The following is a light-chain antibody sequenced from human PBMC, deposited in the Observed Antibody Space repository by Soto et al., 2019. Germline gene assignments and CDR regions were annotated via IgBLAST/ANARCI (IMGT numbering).Light chain of an antibody. J-gene: IGKJ1*01. CDR1: QRINSW. CDR2: AAS. CDR3: QLATSLPPWT. Sequence: DIQMTQSPSSVSASVGDRVTITCRASQRINSWLAWYQQRPGKAPKLLISAASSLRSGVPSRFSGSGFGTDFTLTISSLQPEDIATYYCQLATSLPPWTFGQGTKVDIK. V-gene: IGKV1-12*01.